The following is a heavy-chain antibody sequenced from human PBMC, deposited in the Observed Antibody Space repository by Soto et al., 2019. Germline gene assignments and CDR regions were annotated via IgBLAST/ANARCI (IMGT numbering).Heavy chain of an antibody. Sequence: QVQLVQSGAEVKKPGASVKVSCKASGYTFTDYYLHWVRHAPGQGLEWMGFINPSGGSTTYLQKFQGRVTMTRDTSTGTVYMDLSSLTSEDTAVYYCARGSSVAFDYWGQGTLVTVSS. V-gene: IGHV1-46*01. CDR2: INPSGGST. CDR3: ARGSSVAFDY. CDR1: GYTFTDYY. J-gene: IGHJ4*02.